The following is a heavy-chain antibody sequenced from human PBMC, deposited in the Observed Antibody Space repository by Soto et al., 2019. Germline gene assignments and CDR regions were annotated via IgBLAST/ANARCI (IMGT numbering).Heavy chain of an antibody. J-gene: IGHJ6*02. CDR1: GYNFPDYW. D-gene: IGHD6-13*01. Sequence: LGESLKISCTASGYNFPDYWIGWVRQMPGKGLEWMGRIAPADSYTNYSPSFHGHVTMSVDRSITTAYLQWGSLKASDTAMYYCARTSAAGKYYYGMDVWGQGTTVTVSS. CDR3: ARTSAAGKYYYGMDV. CDR2: IAPADSYT. V-gene: IGHV5-10-1*01.